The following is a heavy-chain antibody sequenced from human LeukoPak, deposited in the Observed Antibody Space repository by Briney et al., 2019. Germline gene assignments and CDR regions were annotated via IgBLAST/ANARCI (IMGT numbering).Heavy chain of an antibody. D-gene: IGHD2-15*01. V-gene: IGHV4-34*01. CDR2: INHSGST. J-gene: IGHJ3*02. CDR3: ARGGRWGYCSGGSCYRAFDI. CDR1: GGSFSGYY. Sequence: PSETLSLTCAVYGGSFSGYYWSWIRQPPGKGLEWIGEINHSGSTNYNPSLKSRVTISVDTSKNQFSLKLSSVTAADTAVYYCARGGRWGYCSGGSCYRAFDIWCQGTMVTVSS.